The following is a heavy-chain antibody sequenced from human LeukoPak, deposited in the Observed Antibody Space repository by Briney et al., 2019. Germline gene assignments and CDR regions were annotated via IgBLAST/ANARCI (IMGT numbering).Heavy chain of an antibody. CDR3: VSFYETY. D-gene: IGHD2/OR15-2a*01. V-gene: IGHV3-74*01. CDR2: INSDGSWT. J-gene: IGHJ4*02. Sequence: GGSLRLSCAASGNSWMHWVRQAPGKGLGWVSHINSDGSWTSYADSVKGRFTISKDNAKNTVYLQMNSLRAEDTAVYYCVSFYETYWGRGTLVTVSS. CDR1: GNSW.